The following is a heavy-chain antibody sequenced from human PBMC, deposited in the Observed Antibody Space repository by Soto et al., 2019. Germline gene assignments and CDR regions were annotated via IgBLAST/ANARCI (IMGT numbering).Heavy chain of an antibody. J-gene: IGHJ4*02. CDR3: ARGRYGDY. CDR1: GYTFTSYG. V-gene: IGHV1-18*01. CDR2: ISAHNGNT. D-gene: IGHD1-1*01. Sequence: QVHLVQSGAEVKKPGDSVKVSCKASGYTFTSYGITWVRQAPGQGLEWMGWISAHNGNTDYAQKLQGRVIVTRDTSTSTAYMELRSLRSDDTAVYYCARGRYGDYWGQGALVTVSS.